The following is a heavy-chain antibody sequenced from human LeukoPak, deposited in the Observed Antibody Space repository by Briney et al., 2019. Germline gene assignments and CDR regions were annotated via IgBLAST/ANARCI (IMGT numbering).Heavy chain of an antibody. CDR2: INPKSGGT. J-gene: IGHJ4*02. D-gene: IGHD4-17*01. Sequence: ASVKVSCKASGYSFTVYYTHWVRQAPGQGLEGMGWINPKSGGTNYAQKFLGRVTMTRDTSINTAYMELSRLRSDDTAVYYCASLYGDYVASDYWGQGTLVTVSS. CDR1: GYSFTVYY. CDR3: ASLYGDYVASDY. V-gene: IGHV1-2*02.